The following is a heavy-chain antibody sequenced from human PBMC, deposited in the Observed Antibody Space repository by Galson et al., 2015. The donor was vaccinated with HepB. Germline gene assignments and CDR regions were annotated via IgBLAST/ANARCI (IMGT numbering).Heavy chain of an antibody. Sequence: SVKVSCKANGYSFSSYGVTWVRQAPGQGLEWMGWISGYNGNTDYAQKSQGRVTVTTDTSTSTIYIEVKNLRSDDTAMYYCARARYSTSPPDYWGQGTLVTVSS. V-gene: IGHV1-18*01. J-gene: IGHJ4*02. CDR1: GYSFSSYG. D-gene: IGHD6-13*01. CDR3: ARARYSTSPPDY. CDR2: ISGYNGNT.